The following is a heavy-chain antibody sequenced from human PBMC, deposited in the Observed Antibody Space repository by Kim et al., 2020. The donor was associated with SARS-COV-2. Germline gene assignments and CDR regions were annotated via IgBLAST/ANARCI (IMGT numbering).Heavy chain of an antibody. J-gene: IGHJ6*01. CDR2: IKQDGSDK. V-gene: IGHV3-7*01. CDR1: GYTFDNHW. Sequence: GGSLRLSCEASGYTFDNHWMTWVRQAPGKGLEWVASIKQDGSDKYYLGSVEGRFTISRDNAKNSLVLEMNNLRAEDTAVYYCARDRTEYYDILTGYYHG. CDR3: ARDRTEYYDILTGYYHG. D-gene: IGHD3-9*01.